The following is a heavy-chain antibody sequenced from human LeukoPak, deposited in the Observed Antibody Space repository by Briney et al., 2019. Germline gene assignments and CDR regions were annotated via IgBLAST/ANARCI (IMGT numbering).Heavy chain of an antibody. D-gene: IGHD3-16*01. V-gene: IGHV3-7*01. Sequence: GGSLRLSCAASGFTFSQYWMSWVRQAPGKGLEWVANIKPVGSEKHYVDSVKGRFIISRDTTKKSLFLQISCLRGADSAVSYSARKPSKLWIDNWGQGTRVIVSS. J-gene: IGHJ4*02. CDR2: IKPVGSEK. CDR3: ARKPSKLWIDN. CDR1: GFTFSQYW.